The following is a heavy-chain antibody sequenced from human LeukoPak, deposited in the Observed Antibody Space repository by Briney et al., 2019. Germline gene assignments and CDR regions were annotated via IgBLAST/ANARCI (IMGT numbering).Heavy chain of an antibody. CDR3: ARGLSGYASSLGY. V-gene: IGHV3-74*01. D-gene: IGHD6-6*01. CDR1: GFTFSSYS. CDR2: INSDGSST. Sequence: GGSLRLSCAASGFTFSSYSMNWVRQAPGKGLVWVSRINSDGSSTSYADSVRGRFSISRDNAKNTLYLQMNSLRAEDTAVYYCARGLSGYASSLGYWGQGTLVTVSS. J-gene: IGHJ4*02.